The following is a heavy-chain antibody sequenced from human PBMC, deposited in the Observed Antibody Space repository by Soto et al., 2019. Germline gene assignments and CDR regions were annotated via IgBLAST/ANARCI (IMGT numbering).Heavy chain of an antibody. V-gene: IGHV3-49*03. D-gene: IGHD3-10*01. CDR3: ARIYFGVGGMDV. Sequence: SLRLSCTASGFTFGDYGLSWFRQAPGKGLEWVSFIRSKAYGGTTEYAASVKGRFTVSRDDSKSIVYLQMNSLKTEDTAIYYCARIYFGVGGMDVWGQGTMVTVSS. CDR1: GFTFGDYG. CDR2: IRSKAYGGTT. J-gene: IGHJ6*02.